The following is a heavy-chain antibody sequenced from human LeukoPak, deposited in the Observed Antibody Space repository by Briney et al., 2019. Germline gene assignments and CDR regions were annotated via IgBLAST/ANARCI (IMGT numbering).Heavy chain of an antibody. D-gene: IGHD1-26*01. J-gene: IGHJ6*02. CDR2: INPSGGST. V-gene: IGHV1-46*01. CDR3: ARVGATSRDGYYYGMDV. CDR1: GYTFTSYY. Sequence: ASVKVSCKASGYTFTSYYMHWVRQAPGQGLEWMGIINPSGGSTSYAQKFQGRVTMTRDTSTSTVYMELSSLRSEDTAVYYCARVGATSRDGYYYGMDVWGQGTTVTVSS.